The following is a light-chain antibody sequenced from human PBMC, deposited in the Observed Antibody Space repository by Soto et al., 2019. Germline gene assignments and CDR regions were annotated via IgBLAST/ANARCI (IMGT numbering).Light chain of an antibody. CDR1: QTINNW. Sequence: DIHVTQSPSTLSASVGDRVTITCRASQTINNWLAWYQQKPGKAPKLLVYKASSIESGVPSRFSGSGSGTEFTLTISSLQPDDFGTYYCQQYNGFLFTFGPGTKVDIK. CDR2: KAS. J-gene: IGKJ3*01. V-gene: IGKV1-5*03. CDR3: QQYNGFLFT.